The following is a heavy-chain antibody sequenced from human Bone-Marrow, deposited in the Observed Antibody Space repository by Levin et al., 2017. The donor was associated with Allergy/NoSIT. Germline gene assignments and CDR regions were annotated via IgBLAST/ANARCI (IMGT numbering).Heavy chain of an antibody. CDR1: GYRFAGHA. D-gene: IGHD3-3*01. V-gene: IGHV1-3*01. J-gene: IGHJ5*02. CDR3: ARDDGPLEWFLDP. Sequence: GESLKISCKTSGYRFAGHAMHWVRQAPGERFEWLGWINGGNGNTKYSQHFQGRMTITRDTSASIAYMELSGLRYEDTAVYYCARDDGPLEWFLDPWGQGTLVTVSS. CDR2: INGGNGNT.